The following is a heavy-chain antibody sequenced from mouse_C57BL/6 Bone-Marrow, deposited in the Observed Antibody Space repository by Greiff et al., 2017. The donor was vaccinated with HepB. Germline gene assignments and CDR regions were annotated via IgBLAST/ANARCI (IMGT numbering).Heavy chain of an antibody. D-gene: IGHD1-1*01. CDR3: ARAKFITTVVADY. J-gene: IGHJ2*01. V-gene: IGHV1-64*01. Sequence: QVQLQQPGAELVKPGASVKLSCKASGYTFTSYWMHWVKQRPGQGLEWIGMIHPNSGSTNYNEKFKSKATLTVDKSSSTAYMQLSSLTSEDSAVYDCARAKFITTVVADYWGQGTTLTVSS. CDR2: IHPNSGST. CDR1: GYTFTSYW.